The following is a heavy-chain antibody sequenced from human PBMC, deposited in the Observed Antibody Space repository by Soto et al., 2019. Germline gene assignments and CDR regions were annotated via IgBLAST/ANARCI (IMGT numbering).Heavy chain of an antibody. CDR2: IKSKTDGGTT. D-gene: IGHD2-15*01. CDR3: TTAGVVVVAATCY. Sequence: GVSLRLSCAASGFTFSNAWMSWVRQAPGKGLEWVGRIKSKTDGGTTDYAAPVKGRFTISRDDSKNTLYLQMNSLKTEDTAVYYCTTAGVVVVAATCYWGQGTLVTVSS. V-gene: IGHV3-15*01. CDR1: GFTFSNAW. J-gene: IGHJ4*02.